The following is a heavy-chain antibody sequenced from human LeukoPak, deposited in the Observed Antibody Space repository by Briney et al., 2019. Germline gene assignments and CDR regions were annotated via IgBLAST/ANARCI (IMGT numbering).Heavy chain of an antibody. CDR1: VFTFSSDS. CDR2: ITSSSSTI. CDR3: AKGAWDY. J-gene: IGHJ4*02. Sequence: PGGSLRLSCAASVFTFSSDSMNWVRQAPGKGLEWVSYITSSSSTIYYADSVKGRFTISRDNAKNSLYLQLNSLRDEDTAVYYCAKGAWDYWGQGTLVTVSS. V-gene: IGHV3-48*02.